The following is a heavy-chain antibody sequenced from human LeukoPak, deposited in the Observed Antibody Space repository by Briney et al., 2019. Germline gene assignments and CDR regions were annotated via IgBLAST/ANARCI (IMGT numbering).Heavy chain of an antibody. CDR3: AKVEQWLVQVPYDAFDI. CDR1: GFTFSSYG. D-gene: IGHD6-19*01. Sequence: GGTLRLSCAASGFTFSSYGMSWVRQAPGKGLEWVSAISGSGGSTYYADSVKGRFTISRDNSKNTLYLQMSSLRAEDTAVYYCAKVEQWLVQVPYDAFDIWGQGTMVTVSS. V-gene: IGHV3-23*01. J-gene: IGHJ3*02. CDR2: ISGSGGST.